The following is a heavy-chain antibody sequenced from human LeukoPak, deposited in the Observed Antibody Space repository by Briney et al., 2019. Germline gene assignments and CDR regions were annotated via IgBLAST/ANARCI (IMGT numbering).Heavy chain of an antibody. CDR3: ASDYGDYHDAFDI. J-gene: IGHJ3*02. Sequence: TGGSLRLSCAASGFTVSSNYMSWVRQAPGKGLEWVSVIYGGGSTYYADSVKGRFTISRDNSKNTLYLQMNSLRAEDTAVYYCASDYGDYHDAFDIWGQGTMVTVSS. D-gene: IGHD4-17*01. CDR2: IYGGGST. V-gene: IGHV3-53*01. CDR1: GFTVSSNY.